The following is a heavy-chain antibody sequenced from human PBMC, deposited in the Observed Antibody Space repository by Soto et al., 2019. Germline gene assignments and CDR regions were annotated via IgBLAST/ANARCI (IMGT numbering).Heavy chain of an antibody. CDR3: ARQTDSYYTFDAFDI. V-gene: IGHV4-39*01. D-gene: IGHD3-22*01. J-gene: IGHJ3*02. Sequence: SETLSLTCTVSGGSISSGSYYWDWIRQPPGKGLEWIGNVYYSGSTNYNPSLESRVTISVDTSKNQFSLKLSSVTAADTAVYYCARQTDSYYTFDAFDIWGQGTTVTVS. CDR1: GGSISSGSYY. CDR2: VYYSGST.